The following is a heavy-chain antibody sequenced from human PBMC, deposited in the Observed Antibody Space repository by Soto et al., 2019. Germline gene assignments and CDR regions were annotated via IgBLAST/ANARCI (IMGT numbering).Heavy chain of an antibody. D-gene: IGHD6-25*01. Sequence: GGSLRLSCAASGFTFSNAWMSWVRQAPWKGLEWVGRIKSKINGGTSDYAAPVKGRFTISRDDSKNTLYLQMNSLKTEDTAVYFCVTDLRWEQRLLLDYWGQGTLVTVSS. CDR1: GFTFSNAW. J-gene: IGHJ4*02. CDR3: VTDLRWEQRLLLDY. CDR2: IKSKINGGTS. V-gene: IGHV3-15*01.